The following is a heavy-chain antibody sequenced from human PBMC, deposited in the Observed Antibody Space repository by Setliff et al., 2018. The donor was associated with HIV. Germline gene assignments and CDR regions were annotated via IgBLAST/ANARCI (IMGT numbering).Heavy chain of an antibody. Sequence: ETLSLSCAASGFTFSNYAMSWVRQAPGKGLEWVSGISGSAGTTYYADSVKGRFTISRDNSKNTLYLQMNSLIAEDTAVYYCAKDHATSSWFTALLDYWGQGAQVTVS. J-gene: IGHJ4*02. CDR2: ISGSAGTT. CDR1: GFTFSNYA. CDR3: AKDHATSSWFTALLDY. D-gene: IGHD6-13*01. V-gene: IGHV3-23*01.